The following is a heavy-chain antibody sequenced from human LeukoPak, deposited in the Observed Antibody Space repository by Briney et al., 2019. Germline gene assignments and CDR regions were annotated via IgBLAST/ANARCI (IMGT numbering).Heavy chain of an antibody. CDR3: AKDQGLQWLVKGYYFDY. V-gene: IGHV3-23*01. J-gene: IGHJ4*02. D-gene: IGHD6-19*01. CDR2: ISGSGGST. CDR1: GFTFSSYS. Sequence: PGGSLRLSCAASGFTFSSYSMNWVRQAPGKGLEWVSAISGSGGSTYYADSVKGRFTISRDNSKNTLYLQMNSLRAEDTAVYYCAKDQGLQWLVKGYYFDYWGQGTLVTVSS.